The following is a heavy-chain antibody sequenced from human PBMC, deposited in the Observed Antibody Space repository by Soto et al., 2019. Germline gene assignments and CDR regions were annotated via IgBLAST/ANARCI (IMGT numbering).Heavy chain of an antibody. CDR1: GGSITSYY. CDR2: IFYSGST. J-gene: IGHJ6*02. D-gene: IGHD2-15*01. V-gene: IGHV4-59*01. Sequence: SETLSLTCTVSGGSITSYYWSWIRQPPWKGLEWIGYIFYSGSTNYNPSLKSRVTISVDTSKNQFSLNLSSVTAADTAVYYCARDLLGYCSGNSCYDYYGMDVWGQGTTVTVSS. CDR3: ARDLLGYCSGNSCYDYYGMDV.